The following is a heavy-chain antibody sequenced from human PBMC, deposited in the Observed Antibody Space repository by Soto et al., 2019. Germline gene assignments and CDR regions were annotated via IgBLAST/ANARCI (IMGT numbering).Heavy chain of an antibody. V-gene: IGHV4-31*03. D-gene: IGHD6-13*01. CDR2: IYYIGAT. CDR3: ARLAYSSRGGQFFDY. CDR1: GDSISSGGYH. J-gene: IGHJ4*02. Sequence: QVQLQESGPGLVEPSQTLSLTCNVSGDSISSGGYHWSWIRQHPGKGLEWIVYIYYIGATYYNPSLKSRVVISVYSSKKRFPLNLRSATAADTAVYYCARLAYSSRGGQFFDYWGQGVLVTVSS.